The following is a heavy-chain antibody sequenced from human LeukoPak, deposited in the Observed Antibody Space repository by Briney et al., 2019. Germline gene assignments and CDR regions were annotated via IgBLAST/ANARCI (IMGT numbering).Heavy chain of an antibody. CDR1: GFTVSSNY. CDR2: IYSGGNT. V-gene: IGHV3-53*05. J-gene: IGHJ6*02. Sequence: GGSLRLSCAASGFTVSSNYMSWVRQAPGKGLEWVSVIYSGGNTYYADSVKGRFTISRDNSKNTLYLQMNSLRAEHTAVYCCARDSQGYSYGPYYGMDVWGQGTTVTVSS. D-gene: IGHD5-18*01. CDR3: ARDSQGYSYGPYYGMDV.